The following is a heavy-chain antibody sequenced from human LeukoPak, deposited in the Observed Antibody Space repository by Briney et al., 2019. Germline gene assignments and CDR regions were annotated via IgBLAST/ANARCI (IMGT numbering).Heavy chain of an antibody. J-gene: IGHJ4*02. CDR2: ISGSGGST. V-gene: IGHV3-23*01. CDR3: ARPGYSSSWRYYFDY. Sequence: GGSLRLSCAASGFTFSSYAMSWVRQAPGKGLEWVSAISGSGGSTYYADSVKGRFTISRDNSKNTLYLQMSSLRAEDTAVYYCARPGYSSSWRYYFDYWGQGTLVTVSS. D-gene: IGHD6-13*01. CDR1: GFTFSSYA.